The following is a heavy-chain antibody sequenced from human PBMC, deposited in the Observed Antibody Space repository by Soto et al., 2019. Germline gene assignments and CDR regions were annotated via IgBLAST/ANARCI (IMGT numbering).Heavy chain of an antibody. D-gene: IGHD6-19*01. CDR2: IRRKANSYTT. V-gene: IGHV3-72*01. Sequence: EVQLVESGGGLVQPGGSLRLSCAASGLIFSDYHMDWVRQAPGKGLEWVGRIRRKANSYTTEYAASVKGRSTISRDESKNSLYLQMNSLKSEDTAVYYCAMLGGWSGGSSGMDVWGQGTTVTVSS. CDR1: GLIFSDYH. CDR3: AMLGGWSGGSSGMDV. J-gene: IGHJ6*02.